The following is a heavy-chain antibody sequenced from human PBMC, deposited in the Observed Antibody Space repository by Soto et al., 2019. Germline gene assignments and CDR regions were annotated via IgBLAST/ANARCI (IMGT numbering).Heavy chain of an antibody. J-gene: IGHJ4*02. CDR1: AFTFNNYA. CDR2: VTGSGSNT. CDR3: AKGLGSSVGTCEQ. D-gene: IGHD3-10*01. V-gene: IGHV3-23*01. Sequence: EVQVLESGGGLVQPGGSLRLSCAASAFTFNNYAINWVRQAPGRGLEWVSGVTGSGSNTYYGDSVKGRFTTYRDSSKNTVYLQMSSLRAEDTDLYYCAKGLGSSVGTCEQWGQGALVTVYS.